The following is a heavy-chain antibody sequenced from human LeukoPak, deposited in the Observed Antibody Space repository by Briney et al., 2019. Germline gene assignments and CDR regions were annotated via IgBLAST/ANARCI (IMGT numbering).Heavy chain of an antibody. J-gene: IGHJ4*02. Sequence: GGSLRLSCAASGFTFSSYWMSWVRQAPGKGLEWVANIKQDGSEKYYVDSVKGRFTISRDNAKNSLYLQMNSLRAEDTAVYYCARAGLLWFGEFDYWGQGTLVTVSS. D-gene: IGHD3-10*01. CDR3: ARAGLLWFGEFDY. CDR2: IKQDGSEK. V-gene: IGHV3-7*03. CDR1: GFTFSSYW.